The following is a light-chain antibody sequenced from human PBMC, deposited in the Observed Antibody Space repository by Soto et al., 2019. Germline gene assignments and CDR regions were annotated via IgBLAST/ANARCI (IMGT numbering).Light chain of an antibody. CDR3: CSYAGSYTRV. J-gene: IGLJ1*01. Sequence: QSALTQPASVSGSPGQSITISCTGASSDVGNCNCVSWYQQHPGKAPKLMIYEVSNRPSGVSDRFSGSKAGNTASLTISGLQAEDEADYYCCSYAGSYTRVFGTGTKVTVL. CDR1: SSDVGNCNC. CDR2: EVS. V-gene: IGLV2-14*01.